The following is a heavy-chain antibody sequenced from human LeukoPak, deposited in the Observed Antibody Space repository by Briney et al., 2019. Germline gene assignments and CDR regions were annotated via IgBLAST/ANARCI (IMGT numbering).Heavy chain of an antibody. Sequence: GGSLRLSCAASGFTFSGFWMYWVRQAPGKGLVWISNINEHGTTAYADSVKGRFTISRDNAKSTLYLQMNSLTAEDTAVYYCARVRGGNWGQGTLVTVSS. CDR1: GFTFSGFW. CDR3: ARVRGGN. V-gene: IGHV3-74*01. J-gene: IGHJ4*02. CDR2: INEHGTT. D-gene: IGHD3-16*01.